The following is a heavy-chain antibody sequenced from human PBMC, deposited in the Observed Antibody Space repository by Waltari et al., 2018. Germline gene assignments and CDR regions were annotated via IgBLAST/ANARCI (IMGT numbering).Heavy chain of an antibody. CDR2: TSAYKCNT. Sequence: QVQLVQSVAEVKQPEASVKVSCKAYGYTFTNYSTSWVRQPPGQGIEWMGWTSAYKCNTNYEQRHQGRVTMTTDTSTSTAYMVLRSRRSDDTAGYYCARDRETGTLDYWGQGTLVTVSS. CDR1: GYTFTNYS. J-gene: IGHJ4*02. D-gene: IGHD3-9*01. CDR3: ARDRETGTLDY. V-gene: IGHV1-18*01.